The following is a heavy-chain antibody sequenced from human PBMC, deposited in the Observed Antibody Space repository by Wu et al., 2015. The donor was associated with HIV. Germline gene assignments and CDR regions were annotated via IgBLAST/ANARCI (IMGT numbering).Heavy chain of an antibody. D-gene: IGHD6-19*01. CDR3: ARVRGIAVAGAFDI. CDR1: GGSISSYY. J-gene: IGHJ3*02. V-gene: IGHV4-59*01. CDR2: IYYSGST. Sequence: QVQLQESGPGLVKPSETLSLTCTVSGGSISSYYWSWIRQPPGKGLEWIGYIYYSGSTNYNPSLKSRVTISVDTSKNQFSLKLSSVTAADTAVYYCARVRGIAVAGAFDIWGQGTMVTVSS.